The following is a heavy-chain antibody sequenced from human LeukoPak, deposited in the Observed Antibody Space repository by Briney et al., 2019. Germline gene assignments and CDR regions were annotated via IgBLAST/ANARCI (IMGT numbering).Heavy chain of an antibody. V-gene: IGHV4-59*12. J-gene: IGHJ4*02. CDR1: GGSISSYY. Sequence: PSETLSLTCTVSGGSISSYYWSWIRQPPGKGLEWIGYIYYSGSTNYNPSLKSRVTISVDTSKNQFSLKLSSVTAADTAVYYCARALYYDFWSERYYFDYWGQGTLVTVSS. CDR2: IYYSGST. D-gene: IGHD3-3*01. CDR3: ARALYYDFWSERYYFDY.